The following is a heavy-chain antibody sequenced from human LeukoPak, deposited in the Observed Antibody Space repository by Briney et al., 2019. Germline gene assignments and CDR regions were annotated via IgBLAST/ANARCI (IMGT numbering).Heavy chain of an antibody. Sequence: ASVNVSCKASGYTFSGHYMHWVRQAPGQGLEWMGWIYPNSGGTNYAQKFQGRVTMTRDTSISTAYMELRRLRYDDTAVYYCARVVGYGDYPFDNWGQGTLVTVSS. CDR2: IYPNSGGT. CDR3: ARVVGYGDYPFDN. D-gene: IGHD4-17*01. CDR1: GYTFSGHY. J-gene: IGHJ4*02. V-gene: IGHV1-2*02.